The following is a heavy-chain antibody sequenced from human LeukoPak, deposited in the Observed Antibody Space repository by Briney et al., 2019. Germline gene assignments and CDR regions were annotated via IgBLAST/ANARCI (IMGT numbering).Heavy chain of an antibody. CDR3: ARGGNYWPQWWFDP. D-gene: IGHD1-26*01. CDR2: IYYSGST. Sequence: SETLSLTCTVSGGSISSSSYYWGWIRQPPGKGLEWSGSIYYSGSTYYNPSLKSRVIISVDTSKNQFSLKLSSVTAADTAVYYCARGGNYWPQWWFDPWGRGTLVSVSS. CDR1: GGSISSSSYY. J-gene: IGHJ5*02. V-gene: IGHV4-39*07.